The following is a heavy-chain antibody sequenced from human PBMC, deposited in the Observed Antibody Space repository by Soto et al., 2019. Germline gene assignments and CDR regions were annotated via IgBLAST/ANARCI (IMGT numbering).Heavy chain of an antibody. V-gene: IGHV3-21*01. CDR2: ISSSSSYI. CDR1: GFTFSSYS. Sequence: SLRLSCAASGFTFSSYSMNWVRQAPGKGLEWVSSISSSSSYIYYADSVKGRFTISRDNAKNSLYLQMNSLRAEDTAVYYCAKDFLGGTMFDAFDIWGQGTMVTVSS. J-gene: IGHJ3*02. D-gene: IGHD3-16*01. CDR3: AKDFLGGTMFDAFDI.